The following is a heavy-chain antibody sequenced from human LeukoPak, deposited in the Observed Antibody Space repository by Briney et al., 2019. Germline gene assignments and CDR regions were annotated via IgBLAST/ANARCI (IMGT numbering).Heavy chain of an antibody. CDR2: IQQVGSEI. J-gene: IGHJ4*02. Sequence: QSGGSLRLSCVASGFMFSDSRMAWVRQAPGKGLEWVAHIQQVGSEIYYVDSVKGRFTISRDNAKNSLYLQMNSLRAEDTALYYCATEAYYHFDYWGQGTLVTVSS. V-gene: IGHV3-7*01. CDR1: GFMFSDSR. CDR3: ATEAYYHFDY. D-gene: IGHD3-10*01.